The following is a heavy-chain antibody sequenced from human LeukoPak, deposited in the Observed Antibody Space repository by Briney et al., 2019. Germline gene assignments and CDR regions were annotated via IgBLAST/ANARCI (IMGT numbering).Heavy chain of an antibody. CDR1: GGSLSSRNW. CDR3: ARGQYSGSCFDN. J-gene: IGHJ4*02. D-gene: IGHD1-26*01. V-gene: IGHV4-4*02. CDR2: IYHSGST. Sequence: QPSETLSLTCAVSGGSLSSRNWWSWVRQPPGKGLEWIGEIYHSGSTSYSPSLKSRVTMSVDKSKNQFSLNLTSVTAADTAVYYCARGQYSGSCFDNWGQGSLVTVSS.